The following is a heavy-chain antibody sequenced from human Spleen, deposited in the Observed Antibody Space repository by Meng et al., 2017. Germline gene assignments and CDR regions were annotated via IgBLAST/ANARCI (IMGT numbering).Heavy chain of an antibody. CDR3: ARAKPRDYGDYGISTNPYYFDY. D-gene: IGHD4-17*01. V-gene: IGHV1-69*01. CDR2: IIPIFGTA. CDR1: GGTFSSYA. Sequence: VQLGRYGSEVKEAGSSVKVSCKASGGTFSSYAISWVRQAPGQGLEWMGGIIPIFGTANYAQKFQGRVTITADESTSTAYMELSSLRSEDTAVYYCARAKPRDYGDYGISTNPYYFDYWGQGTLVTVSS. J-gene: IGHJ4*02.